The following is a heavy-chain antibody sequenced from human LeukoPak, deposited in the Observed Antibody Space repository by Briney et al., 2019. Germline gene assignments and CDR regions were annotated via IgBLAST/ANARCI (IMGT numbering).Heavy chain of an antibody. J-gene: IGHJ3*02. CDR1: GFTFSSYS. Sequence: GSLRLSCAASGFTFSSYSMNWVRQAPGKGLEWVSSISSSSSYIYYADSVKGRFTISRDNAKNSLFLQMSSLRAEDTAVYYCAREMYAGWYFAFDIWGQGTMVTVSS. D-gene: IGHD6-19*01. CDR3: AREMYAGWYFAFDI. V-gene: IGHV3-21*01. CDR2: ISSSSSYI.